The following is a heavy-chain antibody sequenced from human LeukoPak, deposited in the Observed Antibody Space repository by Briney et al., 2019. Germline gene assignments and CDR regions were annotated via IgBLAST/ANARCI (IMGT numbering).Heavy chain of an antibody. CDR2: IYTSGST. D-gene: IGHD1-26*01. Sequence: SETLSLTCNVSGGSMTSYYWSWIRKPAGKGLEWIGRIYTSGSTNYSPSLRSRVAMSVDTSNNHFSLSLSSVTAADTAVYYCARDSAARAYDIWGQGTMVTVSS. CDR3: ARDSAARAYDI. V-gene: IGHV4-4*07. CDR1: GGSMTSYY. J-gene: IGHJ3*02.